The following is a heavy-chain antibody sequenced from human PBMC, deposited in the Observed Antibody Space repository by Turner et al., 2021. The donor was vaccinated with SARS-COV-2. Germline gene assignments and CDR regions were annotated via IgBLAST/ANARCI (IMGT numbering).Heavy chain of an antibody. V-gene: IGHV3-9*01. CDR3: VKDLGYSSGGMNV. CDR2: SGSI. D-gene: IGHD6-19*01. CDR1: GFTFDDYA. Sequence: EVQLVESGGGLVQPGRSLSLSCAASGFTFDDYAMHWVRQAPGKGLEWVSGSGSIGYADSVKGRFTISRDNAKNSLYLQMNSLRVEDTALYYCVKDLGYSSGGMNVWGQGTTVTVSS. J-gene: IGHJ6*02.